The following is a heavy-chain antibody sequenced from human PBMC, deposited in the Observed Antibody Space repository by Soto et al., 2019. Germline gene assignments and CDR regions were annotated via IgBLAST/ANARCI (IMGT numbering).Heavy chain of an antibody. J-gene: IGHJ5*02. D-gene: IGHD3-3*01. Sequence: PSETLSLTCAVSGYSISSGYYWGWIRQPPGKGLEWIGSIYHSGSTYYNPSLKSRVTISVDTSKNQFSLKLSSVTAADTAVYYCASVSGYYFWSGNSFWKFDPWGQGNLVTVSS. CDR3: ASVSGYYFWSGNSFWKFDP. V-gene: IGHV4-38-2*01. CDR2: IYHSGST. CDR1: GYSISSGYY.